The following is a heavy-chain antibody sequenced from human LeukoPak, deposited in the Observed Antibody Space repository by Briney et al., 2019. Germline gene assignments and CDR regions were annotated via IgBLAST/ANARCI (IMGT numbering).Heavy chain of an antibody. J-gene: IGHJ4*02. V-gene: IGHV3-7*01. Sequence: GGSLRLSCAASGFTFSTYWMAWVRQAPGKGLEWVANIKQDGSDKYYVDSVKGRFTISRDNAKNSLYLQMNSLRAEDTAVYYCARFRYSSSAFDYWGQGTLVTVSS. D-gene: IGHD6-6*01. CDR1: GFTFSTYW. CDR3: ARFRYSSSAFDY. CDR2: IKQDGSDK.